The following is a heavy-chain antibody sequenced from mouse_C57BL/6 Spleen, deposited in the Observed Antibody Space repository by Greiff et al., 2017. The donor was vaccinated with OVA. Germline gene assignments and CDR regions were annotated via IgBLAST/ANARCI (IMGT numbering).Heavy chain of an antibody. D-gene: IGHD2-4*01. J-gene: IGHJ2*01. CDR2: ISSGSSTI. V-gene: IGHV5-17*01. CDR3: ARDMITTGYYFDY. CDR1: GFTFSDYG. Sequence: EVMLVESGGGLVKPGGSLKLSCAASGFTFSDYGMHWVRQAPEKGLEWVAYISSGSSTIYYADTVKGRFTISRDNAKNTLFLQMTSLRSEDTDMYYRARDMITTGYYFDYWGQGTTLTVSS.